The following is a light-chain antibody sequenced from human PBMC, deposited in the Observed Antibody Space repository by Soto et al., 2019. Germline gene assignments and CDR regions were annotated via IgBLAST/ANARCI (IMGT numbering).Light chain of an antibody. CDR3: SSYAGSNNLVV. J-gene: IGLJ2*01. V-gene: IGLV2-8*01. CDR2: EVS. Sequence: QSVLTQPPSASGSPGQSVTISCTGTSSDVGGYNYVSWYQQHPGKAPKLMIYEVSKRPSGVPDRFSGSKSGNTASLTVSGLQAEDEAEYSCSSYAGSNNLVVFGGGTKLTVL. CDR1: SSDVGGYNY.